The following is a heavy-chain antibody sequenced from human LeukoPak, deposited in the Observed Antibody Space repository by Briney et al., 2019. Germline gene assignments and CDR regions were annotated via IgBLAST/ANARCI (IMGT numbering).Heavy chain of an antibody. Sequence: GGSLRLSCAASGFTFSSYWMSWVRQAPEKGLEWVANIKQDGSEKYYVDSVKGRFTISRDNSKNTLYLQMDSLRVEDTAVHYCAKVTGGDMITYGGVDYWGQGTLVTVSS. D-gene: IGHD3-16*01. V-gene: IGHV3-7*03. J-gene: IGHJ4*02. CDR2: IKQDGSEK. CDR1: GFTFSSYW. CDR3: AKVTGGDMITYGGVDY.